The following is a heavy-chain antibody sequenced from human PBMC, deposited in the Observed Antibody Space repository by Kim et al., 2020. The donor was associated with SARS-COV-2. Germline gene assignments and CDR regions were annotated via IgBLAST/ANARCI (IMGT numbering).Heavy chain of an antibody. V-gene: IGHV3-11*04. CDR3: ARAIIAARHVGFDY. D-gene: IGHD6-6*01. Sequence: ADAVKGRFTISRDNAKNSLYLQVNGLRAEDTAVYYCARAIIAARHVGFDYWGQGTLVTVSS. J-gene: IGHJ4*02.